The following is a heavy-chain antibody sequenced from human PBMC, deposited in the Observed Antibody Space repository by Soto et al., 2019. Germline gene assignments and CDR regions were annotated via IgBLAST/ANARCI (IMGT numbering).Heavy chain of an antibody. CDR1: DYPFTTYR. CDR2: ISAANGYT. CDR3: AREDGYCTATTCSHWFDP. D-gene: IGHD2-8*02. Sequence: ASVKVSCKASDYPFTTYRISWVRQAPGQGLEWMGRISAANGYTNYAQKFQGRVTLTTDTSTNTAYMELRSLRSDDTAVYYCAREDGYCTATTCSHWFDPWGQGTLVTVSS. V-gene: IGHV1-18*04. J-gene: IGHJ5*02.